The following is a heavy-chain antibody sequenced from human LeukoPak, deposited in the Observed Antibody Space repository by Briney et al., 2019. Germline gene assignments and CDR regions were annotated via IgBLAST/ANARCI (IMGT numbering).Heavy chain of an antibody. J-gene: IGHJ5*02. Sequence: GGSLRLSCAASGFTFSTYEMNWVRQAPGKGLEWVSYISSSGSTIFYTDSVKGRFTISRDNAKNSLYLQMNSLRAEDTAVYYCARGPLHVVVPAATWFDPWGQGILVTVSS. V-gene: IGHV3-48*03. CDR1: GFTFSTYE. CDR2: ISSSGSTI. D-gene: IGHD2-2*01. CDR3: ARGPLHVVVPAATWFDP.